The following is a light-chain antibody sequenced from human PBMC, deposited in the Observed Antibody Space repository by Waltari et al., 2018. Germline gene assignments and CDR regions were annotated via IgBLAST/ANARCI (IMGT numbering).Light chain of an antibody. CDR2: FTD. J-gene: IGLJ3*02. V-gene: IGLV1-44*01. CDR3: ASWDASLNGWV. Sequence: QSVLTQPPSASGTPGQRVTIPCSGGRSNIRSNSVNWFQQLPGTAPRLFIYFTDQRPSGVPGRFSGSKSGTSASLAISGLQSGDEADYYCASWDASLNGWVFGGGTKLTVL. CDR1: RSNIRSNS.